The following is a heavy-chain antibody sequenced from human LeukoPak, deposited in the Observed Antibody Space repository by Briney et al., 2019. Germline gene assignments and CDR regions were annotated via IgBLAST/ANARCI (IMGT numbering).Heavy chain of an antibody. J-gene: IGHJ3*02. CDR3: ARGSGTTSDGAFDI. D-gene: IGHD1-1*01. Sequence: GGSLRLSCAASGFTFSSYEMNWVRQAPGKGLEWVSYISSSGSTIYYADSVKGRSTISRDNAKNSLYLQMNSLRAEDTAVYYCARGSGTTSDGAFDIWGQGTMVTVSS. V-gene: IGHV3-48*03. CDR2: ISSSGSTI. CDR1: GFTFSSYE.